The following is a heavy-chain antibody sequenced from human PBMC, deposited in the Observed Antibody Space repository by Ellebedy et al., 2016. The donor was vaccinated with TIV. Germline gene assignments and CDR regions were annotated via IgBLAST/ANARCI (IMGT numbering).Heavy chain of an antibody. V-gene: IGHV4-39*07. CDR3: ARSYKRTARDAFDI. Sequence: MPSETLSLTCTVSGGSISGSSYYWGWIRQPPGKGLEWIGSINYSGRTFYNPSLKSRLTISVDTSKNQFSLKLSSVTAADTAVYYCARSYKRTARDAFDIWGQGTMVTVSS. CDR2: INYSGRT. CDR1: GGSISGSSYY. D-gene: IGHD1-14*01. J-gene: IGHJ3*02.